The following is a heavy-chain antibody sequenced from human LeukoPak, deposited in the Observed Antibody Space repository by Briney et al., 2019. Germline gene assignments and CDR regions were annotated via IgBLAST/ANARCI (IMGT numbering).Heavy chain of an antibody. V-gene: IGHV3-48*02. CDR2: ISTSSGTI. CDR1: GFTFRSYS. D-gene: IGHD4-23*01. J-gene: IGHJ2*01. Sequence: PGVSLRLSCAASGFTFRSYSMHWVRQAPGKGLEWLSFISTSSGTIYYADSVKGRFTISRNNAKSSLYLQMNSLRDEDTAVYYCAKTTVVTGYWYFDLWGRGTLVTVPS. CDR3: AKTTVVTGYWYFDL.